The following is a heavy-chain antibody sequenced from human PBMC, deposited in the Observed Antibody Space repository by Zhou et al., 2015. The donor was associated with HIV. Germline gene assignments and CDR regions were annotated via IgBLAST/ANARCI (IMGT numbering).Heavy chain of an antibody. CDR2: IRSKANRYAT. D-gene: IGHD2-2*01. Sequence: VQLVESGGGVVQPGRSLRLSCAASGFTFSGSAVHWVRQASGKGLEWVGRIRSKANRYATAYAASVKGRFSFSRDDSQNTAYLQMNSLKVEDTAVYYCTRLGGYCSSSTCYRNYWGQGTLVTVSS. CDR3: TRLGGYCSSSTCYRNY. CDR1: GFTFSGSA. J-gene: IGHJ4*02. V-gene: IGHV3-73*01.